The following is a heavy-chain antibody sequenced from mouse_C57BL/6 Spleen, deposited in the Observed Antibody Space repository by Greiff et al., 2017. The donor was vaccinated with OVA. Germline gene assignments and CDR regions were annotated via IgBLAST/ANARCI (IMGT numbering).Heavy chain of an antibody. Sequence: QVQLQQSGAELVKPGASVTISCKASGYAFSSYWMNWVKQRPGKGLEWIGQIYPGDGDPNYNGKFKGKATLTADTSSSTAYMQLSSLTSEDSAVYFCARHYGDWYFDVWGTGTTVTVSS. CDR1: GYAFSSYW. D-gene: IGHD1-1*01. CDR2: IYPGDGDP. V-gene: IGHV1-80*01. J-gene: IGHJ1*03. CDR3: ARHYGDWYFDV.